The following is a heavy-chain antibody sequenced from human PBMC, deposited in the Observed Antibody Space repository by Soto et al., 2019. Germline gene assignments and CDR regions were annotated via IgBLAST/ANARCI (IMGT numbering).Heavy chain of an antibody. CDR2: ISYDGSNK. V-gene: IGHV3-30*18. CDR1: GFTFSSYG. Sequence: GGSLRLSCAASGFTFSSYGMHWVRQAPGKGLEWVAVISYDGSNKYYADSVKGRFTISRDNSKNTLYLQMNSLRAEDTAVYYCAKTLPRHYDSSGPFDYWGQGTLVTVSS. J-gene: IGHJ4*02. CDR3: AKTLPRHYDSSGPFDY. D-gene: IGHD3-22*01.